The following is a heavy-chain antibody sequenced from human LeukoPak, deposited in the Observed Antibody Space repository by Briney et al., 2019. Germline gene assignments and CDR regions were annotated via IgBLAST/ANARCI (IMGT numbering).Heavy chain of an antibody. CDR2: IIPIFGTA. Sequence: ASVKVSCKASGGTFSSYAISWVRQAPGQGLEWMGGIIPIFGTANYAQKFQGRVTITVDESTSTAYMELSSLRSEDTAVYYCARGGDILTEGGGYDYWGQGTLVTVSS. CDR1: GGTFSSYA. CDR3: ARGGDILTEGGGYDY. J-gene: IGHJ4*02. D-gene: IGHD3-9*01. V-gene: IGHV1-69*13.